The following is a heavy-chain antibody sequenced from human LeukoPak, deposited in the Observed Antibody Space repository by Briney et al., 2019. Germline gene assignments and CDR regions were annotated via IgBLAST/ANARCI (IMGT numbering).Heavy chain of an antibody. V-gene: IGHV3-21*01. J-gene: IGHJ4*02. CDR2: ISSSSSYI. D-gene: IGHD6-13*01. Sequence: GGSLRLSCAASGFTFSSYSMNWVRQAPGKGLEWVSSISSSSSYIYYADSVKGRFTISRDNARNSLYLQMNSLRAEDTAVYYCARDLGIAAAGTIDYWGQGTLVTVSS. CDR3: ARDLGIAAAGTIDY. CDR1: GFTFSSYS.